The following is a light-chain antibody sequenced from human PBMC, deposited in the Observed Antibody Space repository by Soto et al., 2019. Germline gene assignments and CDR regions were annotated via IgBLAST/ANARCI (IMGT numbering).Light chain of an antibody. J-gene: IGKJ1*01. CDR3: QQYNSWPLT. CDR2: GAS. Sequence: ETVMSQSPVTLSVSPGDRATLSCRASQSVATNLAWYQQKPGQPPRLLIYGASTRATGGPFRFFGSGSGTDFTLTISRLQSEDFSVYHCQQYNSWPLTFGQGTKVEI. CDR1: QSVATN. V-gene: IGKV3-15*01.